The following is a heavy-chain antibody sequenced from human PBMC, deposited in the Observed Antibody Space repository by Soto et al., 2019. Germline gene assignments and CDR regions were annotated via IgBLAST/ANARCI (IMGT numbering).Heavy chain of an antibody. Sequence: ITLKESGPTLVKPTQTLTLTCTFSGFSLNTGGVGVGWVRQPRGKAMEWLAPIYWDDDERYRPSLRSRLNITKDTLNNKVVLTMTNMDTEDTATYYCVRNWRYYGGDYYYGMDAWGQGTTVTVSS. CDR1: GFSLNTGGVG. V-gene: IGHV2-5*02. J-gene: IGHJ6*02. CDR3: VRNWRYYGGDYYYGMDA. CDR2: IYWDDDE. D-gene: IGHD3-10*01.